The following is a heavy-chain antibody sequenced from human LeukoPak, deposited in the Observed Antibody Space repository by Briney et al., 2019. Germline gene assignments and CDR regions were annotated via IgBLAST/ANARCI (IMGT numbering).Heavy chain of an antibody. CDR3: ARAPAWATVTSLPGFDY. J-gene: IGHJ4*02. CDR1: GYTFTGYY. Sequence: ASVKVSCKASGYTFTGYYMHWVRQAPGQGLEWMGWISAYNGNTNNAQKVQGRVTMTTDTSTSTAYMELRSLRSDDTVVYYCARAPAWATVTSLPGFDYWGQGTLVTVSS. D-gene: IGHD4-11*01. CDR2: ISAYNGNT. V-gene: IGHV1-18*04.